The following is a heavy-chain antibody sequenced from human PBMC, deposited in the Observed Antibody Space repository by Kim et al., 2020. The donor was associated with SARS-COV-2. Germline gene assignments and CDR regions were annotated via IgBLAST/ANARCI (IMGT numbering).Heavy chain of an antibody. D-gene: IGHD2-15*01. J-gene: IGHJ4*02. V-gene: IGHV3-7*01. CDR2: IKQDGSEE. CDR3: ARGPTLPLF. Sequence: GGSLRLSCAASGFSFSTYWMNWVRQAPGKGLECVANIKQDGSEEYYVDSVKGRFTVSRDNAKSSLYLQMNSLRAEDTAVYYCARGPTLPLFGGQGTLVTV. CDR1: GFSFSTYW.